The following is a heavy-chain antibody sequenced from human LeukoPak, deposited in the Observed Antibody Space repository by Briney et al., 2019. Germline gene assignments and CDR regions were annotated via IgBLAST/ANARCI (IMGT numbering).Heavy chain of an antibody. CDR1: GGSISSSSDY. CDR3: ARDIVGATKRTFDY. CDR2: IYYSGST. V-gene: IGHV4-39*07. D-gene: IGHD1-26*01. Sequence: SETLSLTCTVSGGSISSSSDYWGWIRQPPGKGLEWIGSIYYSGSTYYNPSLKSRVTISVDTSKNQFSLKLSSVTAADTAVYYCARDIVGATKRTFDYWGQGTLVTVSS. J-gene: IGHJ4*02.